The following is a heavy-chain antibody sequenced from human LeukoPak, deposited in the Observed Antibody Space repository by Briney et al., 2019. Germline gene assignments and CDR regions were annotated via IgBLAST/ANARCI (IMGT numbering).Heavy chain of an antibody. J-gene: IGHJ4*02. D-gene: IGHD4-17*01. Sequence: SETLSLTCAVYGGSFSGYYWSWIRQPPGKGLEWIGEINHSGSTNYNPSLKSRVTISVDTSKNQFSLKLSSVTAADTAVYYCARLPTVTFFDYWGQGTQVTVSS. V-gene: IGHV4-34*01. CDR2: INHSGST. CDR1: GGSFSGYY. CDR3: ARLPTVTFFDY.